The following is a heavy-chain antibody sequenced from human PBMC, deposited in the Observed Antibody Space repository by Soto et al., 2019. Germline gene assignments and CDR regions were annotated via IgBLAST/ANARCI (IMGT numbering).Heavy chain of an antibody. J-gene: IGHJ4*01. CDR1: GGSISSSNW. V-gene: IGHV4-4*02. D-gene: IGHD3-3*02. Sequence: SETQSVMSAVSGGSISSSNWWRWVRQPPGKGLEWIGELYHSGSTNYNPSLKSRVTISVDKSMNQSSLTPSSVTAADTAVYYCARVRHLPSVSDY. CDR3: ARVRHLPSVSDY. CDR2: LYHSGST.